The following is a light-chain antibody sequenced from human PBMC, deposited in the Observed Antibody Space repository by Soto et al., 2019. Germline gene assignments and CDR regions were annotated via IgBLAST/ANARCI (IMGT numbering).Light chain of an antibody. J-gene: IGKJ4*01. CDR1: QSVSSSY. CDR3: QQYGSPLT. CDR2: GAS. V-gene: IGKV3-20*01. Sequence: EIVLTQSPGTLSLSPGERATLSCRASQSVSSSYLAWYQQKPGQTPRLLIHGASNRATGIPDRFSGSGSGTDFTLTISRLEPEDFAVYYCQQYGSPLTFGGGTKVEIK.